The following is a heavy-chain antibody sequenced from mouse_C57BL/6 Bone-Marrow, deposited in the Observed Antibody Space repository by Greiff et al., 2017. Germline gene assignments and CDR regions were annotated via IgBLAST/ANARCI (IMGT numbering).Heavy chain of an antibody. Sequence: QVQLKQSGAELVRPGASVTLSCKASGYTFTDYEMHWVKQTPVHGLEWIGAIDPETGGTAYNQKFKGKAILTADKSSSTAYMELRSLTSEDSAVYYCTDITTAYAMDYWGQGTSVTVSS. V-gene: IGHV1-15*01. D-gene: IGHD1-1*01. CDR3: TDITTAYAMDY. J-gene: IGHJ4*01. CDR2: IDPETGGT. CDR1: GYTFTDYE.